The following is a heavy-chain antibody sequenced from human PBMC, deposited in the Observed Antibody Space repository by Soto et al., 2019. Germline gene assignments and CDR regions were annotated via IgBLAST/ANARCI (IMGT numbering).Heavy chain of an antibody. CDR1: GFTYSTYG. D-gene: IGHD3-22*01. CDR2: NTASGDST. Sequence: GGSLRLSCATSGFTYSTYGIHWVRQAPGKGLEWVSANTASGDSTYYAASVKGRFTISRNNSKNTLYLQLSSRRAEATAIYYCGKDRYYDGSDYSDFDYWGQGTLVTVSS. CDR3: GKDRYYDGSDYSDFDY. V-gene: IGHV3-23*01. J-gene: IGHJ4*02.